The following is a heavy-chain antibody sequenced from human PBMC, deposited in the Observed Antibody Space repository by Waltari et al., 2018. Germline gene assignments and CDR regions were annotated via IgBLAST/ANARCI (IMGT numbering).Heavy chain of an antibody. V-gene: IGHV3-73*01. J-gene: IGHJ4*02. CDR1: GFTFSGSA. D-gene: IGHD4-17*01. Sequence: EVQMVESGGGLVQPGGSLKLSCVASGFTFSGSAMHWVRQASGKGLEWVGRIRSKANSYATAYAASVKGRFTISRDDSKNTAYLQMNSLKTEDTAVYYCTTPMTTYDYCGQGTLVTVSS. CDR2: IRSKANSYAT. CDR3: TTPMTTYDY.